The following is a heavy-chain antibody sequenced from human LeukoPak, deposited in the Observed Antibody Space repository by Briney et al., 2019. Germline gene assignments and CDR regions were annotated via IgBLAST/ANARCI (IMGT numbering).Heavy chain of an antibody. CDR1: GFTFGDYA. CDR3: TLDSSGYNYYFDY. Sequence: GGSLRLSCTASGFTFGDYAMSWVRQAPGKGLEWVGFIRSKAYGGTTEYAASVKGRFTISRDDSKSIAYLQMNSLKTEDTAVYYCTLDSSGYNYYFDYWGQGTLVTVSS. D-gene: IGHD3-22*01. CDR2: IRSKAYGGTT. J-gene: IGHJ4*02. V-gene: IGHV3-49*04.